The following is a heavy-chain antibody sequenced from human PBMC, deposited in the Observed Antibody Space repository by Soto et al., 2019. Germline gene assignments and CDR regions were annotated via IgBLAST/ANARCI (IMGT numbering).Heavy chain of an antibody. D-gene: IGHD3-22*01. Sequence: PVWSLRLSCTSSLITFSSFGMNWVRQTPFKLLEWVAVISYDGSNKYYADSVKGRFTISRDNSKNTLYLQMNSLRVEDTAVYYCAKDNSAAYYYDSSGYLDYWGQGTPVTVSS. CDR3: AKDNSAAYYYDSSGYLDY. CDR1: LITFSSFG. J-gene: IGHJ4*02. V-gene: IGHV3-30*18. CDR2: ISYDGSNK.